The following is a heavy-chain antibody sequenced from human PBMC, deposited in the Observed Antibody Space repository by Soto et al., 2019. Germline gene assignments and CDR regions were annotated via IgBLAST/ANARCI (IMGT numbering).Heavy chain of an antibody. CDR3: ARNADSSGYSPDYFDY. CDR2: ISSSSSYT. CDR1: GFTFSDYY. J-gene: IGHJ4*02. Sequence: VGSLSLSCAASGFTFSDYYMSWILQAPGKGLEWVSYISSSSSYTNYADSVKGRFTISRDNAKNSLYLQMNSLRAEDTAVYYCARNADSSGYSPDYFDYWGQGTLVTVSS. D-gene: IGHD3-22*01. V-gene: IGHV3-11*06.